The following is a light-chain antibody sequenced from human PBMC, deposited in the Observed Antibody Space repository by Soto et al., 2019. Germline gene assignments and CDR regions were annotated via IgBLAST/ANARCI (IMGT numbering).Light chain of an antibody. CDR3: QQYNNWPLT. V-gene: IGKV3-15*01. Sequence: EIVMTQSPATLSVSPGERATLSCRASQSVNNNLAWYQQKPGRAPRLLIYGASARAPGIPARFSGSGSGTEFTLTISSLQSEDFAVYYCQQYNNWPLTFGGGTKVEIK. CDR2: GAS. J-gene: IGKJ4*01. CDR1: QSVNNN.